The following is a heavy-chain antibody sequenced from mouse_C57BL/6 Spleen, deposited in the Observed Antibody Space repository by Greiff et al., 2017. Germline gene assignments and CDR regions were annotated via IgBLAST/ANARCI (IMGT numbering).Heavy chain of an antibody. CDR2: INPGSGGT. Sequence: QVQLQQSGAELVRPGTSVKVSCKASGYAFTNYLIEWVKQRPGQGLEWIGVINPGSGGTNYNEKFKGKATLTADKSSSTAYMQRSSLTSEDSAVFLGAGDDGDNDEAWFAYWGQGTLVTVSA. J-gene: IGHJ3*01. V-gene: IGHV1-54*01. CDR1: GYAFTNYL. D-gene: IGHD2-4*01. CDR3: AGDDGDNDEAWFAY.